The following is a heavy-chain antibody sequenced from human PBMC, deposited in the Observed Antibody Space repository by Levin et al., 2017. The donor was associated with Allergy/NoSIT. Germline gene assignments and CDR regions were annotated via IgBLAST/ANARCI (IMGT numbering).Heavy chain of an antibody. Sequence: ASVKVSCKASGYTFTSYGISWVRQAPGQGLEWMGWISAYNGNTNYAQKLQGRVTMTTDTSTSTAYMELRSLRSDDTAVYYCARDGDGPFWSGSNPYYYYGMDVWGQGTTVTVSS. CDR2: ISAYNGNT. CDR3: ARDGDGPFWSGSNPYYYYGMDV. J-gene: IGHJ6*02. CDR1: GYTFTSYG. V-gene: IGHV1-18*01. D-gene: IGHD3-3*01.